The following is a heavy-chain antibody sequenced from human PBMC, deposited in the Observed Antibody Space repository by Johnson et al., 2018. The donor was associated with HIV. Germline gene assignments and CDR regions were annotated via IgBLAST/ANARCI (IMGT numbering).Heavy chain of an antibody. CDR2: ISGSGGST. CDR1: GFTFSSYA. Sequence: VQLVESGGGVVQPGGSLRLSCAASGFTFSSYAMSWVRQAPGKGLEWVSAISGSGGSTYYADSVKGRFTISRDNSKNTLFLQMNSLRAEDTAVYYCARKRWEPLDAFDIWGQGTMVTVSS. CDR3: ARKRWEPLDAFDI. V-gene: IGHV3-23*04. D-gene: IGHD1-26*01. J-gene: IGHJ3*02.